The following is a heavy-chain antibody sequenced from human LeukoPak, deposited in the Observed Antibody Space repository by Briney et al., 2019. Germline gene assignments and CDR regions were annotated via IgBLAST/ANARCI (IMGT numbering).Heavy chain of an antibody. CDR3: AKSLLTTASGTGRAFDI. CDR1: RFSFSTYP. J-gene: IGHJ3*02. V-gene: IGHV3-23*01. D-gene: IGHD1-26*01. Sequence: PGGSLRLSCAASRFSFSTYPMGWVRRAPGKGLEWVSGISASGDVTFHADPVKGRFTISRDNSRNTLYLQMNSLRAEDTAEYYCAKSLLTTASGTGRAFDIWGQGTVVTVSA. CDR2: ISASGDVT.